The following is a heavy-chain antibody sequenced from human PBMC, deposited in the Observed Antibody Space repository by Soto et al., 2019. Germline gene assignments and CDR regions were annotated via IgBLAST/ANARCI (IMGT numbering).Heavy chain of an antibody. J-gene: IGHJ4*02. CDR2: IYYSGST. Sequence: SETLSLTCTVSGGSISSYYWSWIRQPPGKGLEWIGYIYYSGSTNYNPSQKSRVTISVDTTKIQFSLKLSSVTAADTAVYYCARRYGDYFDFWGQGTLVTVS. CDR1: GGSISSYY. CDR3: ARRYGDYFDF. D-gene: IGHD4-17*01. V-gene: IGHV4-59*08.